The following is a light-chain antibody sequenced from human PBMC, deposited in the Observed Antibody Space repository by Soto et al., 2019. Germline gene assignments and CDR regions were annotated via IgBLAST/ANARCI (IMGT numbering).Light chain of an antibody. CDR1: SSDIGYYNY. CDR2: DVS. Sequence: QSALAQPASVSGSPGQSITISCTGTSSDIGYYNYVSWYQQHPGKAPTLMIYDVSNRPSGVSNRFSGSKSGNTASLTISGLQAEDEADYYCSSFRRSNTPCVFGTGTKVTVL. V-gene: IGLV2-14*01. J-gene: IGLJ1*01. CDR3: SSFRRSNTPCV.